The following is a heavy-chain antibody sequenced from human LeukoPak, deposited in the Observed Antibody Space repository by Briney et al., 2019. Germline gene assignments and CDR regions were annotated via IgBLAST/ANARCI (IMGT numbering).Heavy chain of an antibody. CDR3: ARGDLGAFDV. D-gene: IGHD2-21*02. CDR2: ISYDGSSK. CDR1: GFTFSSYG. Sequence: PGRSLRLSCAASGFTFSSYGMHWVRQAPGKGLEWVAVISYDGSSKYFADSVKGRFTISRDNSKNTLDLQMDSLRAEDTAVYYCARGDLGAFDVWGQGTMVTVSS. V-gene: IGHV3-30*03. J-gene: IGHJ3*01.